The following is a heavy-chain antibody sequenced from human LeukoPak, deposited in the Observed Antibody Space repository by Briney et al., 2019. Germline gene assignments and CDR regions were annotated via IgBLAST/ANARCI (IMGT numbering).Heavy chain of an antibody. Sequence: GGSLRLSCAASGFTFSSYSMNWVRQAPGKGLEWVSSISSSSSYIYYADSVKGGFTISSDNAKNSLYLQMTSLRAEDTAVYYCARDRAVAESFDYWGQGTLVTVSS. CDR3: ARDRAVAESFDY. D-gene: IGHD6-19*01. CDR2: ISSSSSYI. J-gene: IGHJ4*02. V-gene: IGHV3-21*01. CDR1: GFTFSSYS.